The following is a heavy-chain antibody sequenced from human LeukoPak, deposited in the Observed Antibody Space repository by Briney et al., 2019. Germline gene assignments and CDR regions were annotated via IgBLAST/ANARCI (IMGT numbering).Heavy chain of an antibody. CDR2: ISSSSSYI. V-gene: IGHV3-21*01. CDR3: ARDKYYYDSSGHQHYYYYYYGMDV. J-gene: IGHJ6*02. D-gene: IGHD3-22*01. Sequence: GGSLRLSCAASGFTFSSYSMNWVRQAPGKGLEWVSSISSSSSYIYYADSVKGRFTISRDNAKNSLYLQMNSLRAEDTAVYCCARDKYYYDSSGHQHYYYYYYGMDVWGQGTTVTVSS. CDR1: GFTFSSYS.